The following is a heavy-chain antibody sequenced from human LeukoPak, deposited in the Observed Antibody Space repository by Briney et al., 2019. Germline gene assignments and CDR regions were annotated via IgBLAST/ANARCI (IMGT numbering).Heavy chain of an antibody. V-gene: IGHV4-59*12. CDR1: GGSISSYY. CDR3: ARDSSSRAFDI. J-gene: IGHJ3*02. Sequence: PSETLSLTCTVSGGSISSYYWSWIRQPPGKGLEWIGYIYYSGSTNYNPSLKSRVTMSVDTSKNYFSLKLNSVTAADTAVYYCARDSSSRAFDIWGQGTMVTVSS. CDR2: IYYSGST.